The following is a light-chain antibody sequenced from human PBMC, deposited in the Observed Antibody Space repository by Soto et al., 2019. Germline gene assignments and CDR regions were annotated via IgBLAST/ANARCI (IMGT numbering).Light chain of an antibody. CDR1: QNVSSY. V-gene: IGKV3-11*01. CDR3: QHYNSYSEA. J-gene: IGKJ1*01. CDR2: DAS. Sequence: EIVLTQSPATLSLTPGERATLSCRASQNVSSYLGWYQQKPGQAPRLLIYDASNRATGIPARFSGGGSGTDFTLTISSLQPDDFATYYCQHYNSYSEAFGQGTKVDIK.